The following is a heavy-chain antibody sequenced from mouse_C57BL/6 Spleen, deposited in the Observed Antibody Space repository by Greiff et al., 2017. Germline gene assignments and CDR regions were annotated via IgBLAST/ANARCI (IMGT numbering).Heavy chain of an antibody. Sequence: QVQLKQPGAELVMPGASVKLSCKASGYTFTSYWMHWVKQRPGQGLEWIGEIDPSDSYTNYNQKFKGKSTLTVDKSSSTAYMQLSSLTSEDSAVYYCARVRQLRLLDYWGQGTTLTVSS. CDR2: IDPSDSYT. CDR1: GYTFTSYW. J-gene: IGHJ2*01. CDR3: ARVRQLRLLDY. V-gene: IGHV1-69*01. D-gene: IGHD3-2*02.